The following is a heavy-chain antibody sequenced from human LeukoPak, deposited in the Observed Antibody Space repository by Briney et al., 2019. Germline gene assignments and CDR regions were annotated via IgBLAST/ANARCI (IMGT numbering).Heavy chain of an antibody. CDR2: TYYRSKWYN. CDR1: GDSVSSNSAA. D-gene: IGHD3-16*02. V-gene: IGHV6-1*01. J-gene: IGHJ5*02. Sequence: SQTLSLTCAISGDSVSSNSAAWNWIRQSPSRGLEWLGRTYYRSKWYNDYAVSVKSRITINPDTSKNQFSLQLNSVTPEDTAVYYCARGYDYVWGSYPGFDPWDQGTLVTVSS. CDR3: ARGYDYVWGSYPGFDP.